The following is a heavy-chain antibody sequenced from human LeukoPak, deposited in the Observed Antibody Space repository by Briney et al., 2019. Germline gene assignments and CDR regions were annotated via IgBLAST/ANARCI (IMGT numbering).Heavy chain of an antibody. CDR3: ARRAGSGSYYNYWFDP. CDR1: GGSISSYY. V-gene: IGHV4-59*08. J-gene: IGHJ5*02. Sequence: SCKASGGSISSYYWSWIRQPPGKGLEWIGYIYCSGSTNYNPSLKSRVTISVDTSKNQFSLKLSSVTAADTAVYYCARRAGSGSYYNYWFDPWGQGTLVTVSS. D-gene: IGHD3-10*01. CDR2: IYCSGST.